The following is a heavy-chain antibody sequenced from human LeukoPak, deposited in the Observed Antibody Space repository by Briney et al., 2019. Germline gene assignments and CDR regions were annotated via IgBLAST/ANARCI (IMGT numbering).Heavy chain of an antibody. CDR1: GGSISSGGYY. CDR3: ATRWRRGYPDY. CDR2: IYHSGST. Sequence: PSETLSLTCTVSGGSISSGGYYWSWIRQPPGKGLEWIGYIYHSGSTYYNPSLKSRVTISVDRSKNQFSLKLSSVTAADTAVYYCATRWRRGYPDYWGQGTLVTVSS. D-gene: IGHD5-12*01. J-gene: IGHJ4*02. V-gene: IGHV4-30-2*01.